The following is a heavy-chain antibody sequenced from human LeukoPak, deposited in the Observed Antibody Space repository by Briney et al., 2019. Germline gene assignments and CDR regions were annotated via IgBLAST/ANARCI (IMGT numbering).Heavy chain of an antibody. J-gene: IGHJ4*02. CDR1: GDSISNSGFY. D-gene: IGHD3-9*01. Sequence: SETLSLTCTVSGDSISNSGFYWGWIRQPPGKGLEWIGNIYYSGSTYYNSSLKSRVTMSVDTSKNQFSLKLSSVTAADTAVYYCARGDILTGYSNWGQGTLVTVSS. CDR2: IYYSGST. V-gene: IGHV4-39*01. CDR3: ARGDILTGYSN.